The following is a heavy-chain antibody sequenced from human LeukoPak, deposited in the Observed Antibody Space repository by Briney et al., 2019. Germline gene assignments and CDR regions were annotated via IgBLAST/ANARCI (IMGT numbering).Heavy chain of an antibody. V-gene: IGHV4-39*01. D-gene: IGHD3-22*01. J-gene: IGHJ4*02. CDR2: ISYSGST. CDR1: GGSISSSSYY. Sequence: KPSETLSLTCTVSGGSISSSSYYWGWIRQPPGKGLEWIGSISYSGSTYYNPSLKSRVTISVDTSKKQFSLKMSSVTTADTAVYYCARVDYYDSSGYSLDYWGQGTLVTVSS. CDR3: ARVDYYDSSGYSLDY.